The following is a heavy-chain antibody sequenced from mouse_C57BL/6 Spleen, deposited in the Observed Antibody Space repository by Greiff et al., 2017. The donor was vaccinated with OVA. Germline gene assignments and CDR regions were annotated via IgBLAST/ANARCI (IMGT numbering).Heavy chain of an antibody. CDR3: TRYYYDYDNYAMDY. Sequence: VQLKESGAELVRPGASVKLSCTASGFNIKDYYMHWVKQRPEQGLEWIGRIDPEDGDTEYAPKFQGKATMTADTSSNTAYLQLSSLTSEDTAVYYCTRYYYDYDNYAMDYWGQGTSVTVSS. CDR1: GFNIKDYY. V-gene: IGHV14-1*01. J-gene: IGHJ4*01. CDR2: IDPEDGDT. D-gene: IGHD2-4*01.